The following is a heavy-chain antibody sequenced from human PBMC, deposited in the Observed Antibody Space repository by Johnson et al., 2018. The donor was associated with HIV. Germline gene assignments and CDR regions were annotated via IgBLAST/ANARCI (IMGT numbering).Heavy chain of an antibody. V-gene: IGHV3-66*01. CDR2: IYSGGST. J-gene: IGHJ3*02. Sequence: VQLVESGGGLVQPGGSLRLSCAASGFTFSSYDMHWVRQATGKGLEWVSVIYSGGSTYYADSVKGRFTISRDNSKNTLYLQMNSLRAEDTAVYYCAISAEDYYDSSAVPMDAFDIWGQGTMVTVSS. CDR3: AISAEDYYDSSAVPMDAFDI. D-gene: IGHD3-22*01. CDR1: GFTFSSYD.